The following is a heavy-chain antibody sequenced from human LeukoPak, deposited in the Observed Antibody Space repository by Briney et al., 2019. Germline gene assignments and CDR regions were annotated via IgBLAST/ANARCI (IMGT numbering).Heavy chain of an antibody. V-gene: IGHV4-39*07. D-gene: IGHD3-3*01. CDR1: GGSISSSSYY. CDR2: IYYSGST. Sequence: SETLSLTCTVSGGSISSSSYYWGWIRQPPGKGLEWIGSIYYSGSTYYNPSLKSRVTISVDTFKNQFSLKLSSVTAADTAVYYCARDRITYYDFWSGSPNWFDPWGQGTLVTVSS. J-gene: IGHJ5*02. CDR3: ARDRITYYDFWSGSPNWFDP.